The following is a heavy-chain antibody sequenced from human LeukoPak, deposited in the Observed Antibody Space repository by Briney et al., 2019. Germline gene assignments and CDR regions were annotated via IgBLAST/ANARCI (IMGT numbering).Heavy chain of an antibody. D-gene: IGHD5-24*01. CDR2: ISGSGGST. CDR3: AKDLHWDGYNYVPLDAFDI. J-gene: IGHJ3*02. Sequence: GASVKVSCKASGGTFSSYAMSWVRQAPGKGLEWVSAISGSGGSTYYADSVKGRFTISRDNSKNTLYLQMNSLRAEDTAVYYCAKDLHWDGYNYVPLDAFDIWGQGTMVTVSS. CDR1: GGTFSSYA. V-gene: IGHV3-23*01.